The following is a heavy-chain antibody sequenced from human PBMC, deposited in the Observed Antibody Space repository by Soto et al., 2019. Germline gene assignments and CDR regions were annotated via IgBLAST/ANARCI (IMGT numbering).Heavy chain of an antibody. D-gene: IGHD2-8*02. J-gene: IGHJ5*02. CDR1: GASISSFNYF. Sequence: QLPLQESGPGLVKPSETLSLTCTVSGASISSFNYFWGRIRQPPGKGLVRIVSLYYSGNSYYNPYPQSRVTITSDTTKKKCDLTLRSVTAADTAVYYCARAGGSTFNWFDPWGQGTLVTVSP. CDR2: LYYSGNS. V-gene: IGHV4-39*01. CDR3: ARAGGSTFNWFDP.